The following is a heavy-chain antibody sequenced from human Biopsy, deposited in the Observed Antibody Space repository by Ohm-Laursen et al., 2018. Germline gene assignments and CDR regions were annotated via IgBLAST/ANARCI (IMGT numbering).Heavy chain of an antibody. CDR1: GYAFDTDG. CDR2: MNPDSGNT. CDR3: TRADPPLFYYGSGSSNWFDP. D-gene: IGHD3-10*01. Sequence: SVKVSCKTSGYAFDTDGINWVRQATGQGLEWMGWMNPDSGNTGYAQNFQGRVTMTRNTSISTAYMELSSLRSEDTAVYFCTRADPPLFYYGSGSSNWFDPWGQGTLVIVSS. J-gene: IGHJ5*02. V-gene: IGHV1-8*02.